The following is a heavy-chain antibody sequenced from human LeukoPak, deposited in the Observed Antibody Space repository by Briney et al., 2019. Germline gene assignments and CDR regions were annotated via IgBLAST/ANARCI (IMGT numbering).Heavy chain of an antibody. J-gene: IGHJ4*01. CDR1: GFTLSSYS. CDR2: ISSSRSNI. CDR3: ARDRGVYGDDY. V-gene: IGHV3-48*01. Sequence: GGSLRLSCEASGFTLSSYSMNWVRQAPGGGLEWVSYISSSRSNIYDADSVKGRFTISRDNAKNSLYLQMTSLRAEDTAVYYCARDRGVYGDDYWGQGTLVTVSS. D-gene: IGHD4-17*01.